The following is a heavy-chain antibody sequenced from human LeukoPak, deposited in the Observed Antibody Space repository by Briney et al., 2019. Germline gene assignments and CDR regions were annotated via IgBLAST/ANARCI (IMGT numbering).Heavy chain of an antibody. J-gene: IGHJ5*01. CDR2: INWNGGST. D-gene: IGHD1-26*01. V-gene: IGHV3-20*04. Sequence: PGGSLRLSCAASGFTFDDYGMSWVRQAPGKGLEWVSGINWNGGSTGYADSVKGRFTISRDNAKNSLYLQMNNLRAEDTAVYYCVKTTVPVGGSIFDSWGQGTLVTVSS. CDR3: VKTTVPVGGSIFDS. CDR1: GFTFDDYG.